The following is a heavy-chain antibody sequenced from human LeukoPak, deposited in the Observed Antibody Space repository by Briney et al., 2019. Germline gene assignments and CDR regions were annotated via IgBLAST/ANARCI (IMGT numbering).Heavy chain of an antibody. V-gene: IGHV3-23*01. CDR2: ISDSGGAT. Sequence: GGSLRLSCAASEFTFSTYAMSWVRQAPGKGLEWVSGISDSGGATYYAESAKGRFTISRDNSKNSLYLQMSGLRAEDTAVYYCARDRSNCFDPWGQGTLVTVSS. J-gene: IGHJ5*02. D-gene: IGHD6-19*01. CDR1: EFTFSTYA. CDR3: ARDRSNCFDP.